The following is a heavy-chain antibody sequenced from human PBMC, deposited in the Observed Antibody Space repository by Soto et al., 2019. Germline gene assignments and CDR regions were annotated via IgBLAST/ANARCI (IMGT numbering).Heavy chain of an antibody. CDR2: IYHSGST. J-gene: IGHJ6*02. CDR1: GGSISSAGYS. Sequence: SETLSLTCAVSGGSISSAGYSWCWIRQPPGKGLEWIGYIYHSGSTYYNPSLKSRVTISVDRSKNQFSLKLSSVTAADTAVYYCASTRGSGSYYYYGMDVWGQGTTVTVSS. D-gene: IGHD3-10*01. V-gene: IGHV4-30-2*01. CDR3: ASTRGSGSYYYYGMDV.